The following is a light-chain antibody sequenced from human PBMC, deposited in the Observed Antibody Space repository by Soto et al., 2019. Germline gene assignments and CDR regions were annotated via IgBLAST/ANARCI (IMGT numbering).Light chain of an antibody. J-gene: IGLJ2*01. Sequence: QSALTQPASVSGSPGQSITISCTGTSSDVGGYNYVSWYQQHPGKAPKLMIYDVSNRPSGVSNRFSGSKSGNTASLTISGLQAEDEADYYCSSYTSSNTVLFGVGTQLTVL. V-gene: IGLV2-14*01. CDR2: DVS. CDR3: SSYTSSNTVL. CDR1: SSDVGGYNY.